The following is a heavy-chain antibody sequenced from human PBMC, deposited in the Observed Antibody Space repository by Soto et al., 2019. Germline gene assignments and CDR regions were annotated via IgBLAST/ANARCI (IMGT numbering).Heavy chain of an antibody. CDR2: ISKSGGTV. Sequence: VQLVESGGVLVKPGGSLRLSCAASGFTFSDYYMSWIRQAPGKALEWVSYISKSGGTVYYADSVKGRFTISRDNAKNSLYLQLNSLRAEDTAVYYCARSTQYCSAETCYSCASDYWGQGTLVTVSS. J-gene: IGHJ4*02. CDR1: GFTFSDYY. V-gene: IGHV3-11*01. CDR3: ARSTQYCSAETCYSCASDY. D-gene: IGHD2-15*01.